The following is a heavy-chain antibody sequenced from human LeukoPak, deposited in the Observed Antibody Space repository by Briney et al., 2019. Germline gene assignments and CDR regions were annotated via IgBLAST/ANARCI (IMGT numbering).Heavy chain of an antibody. Sequence: GGSLRLSCAASGFTFSSYSMNWVRQAPGKGLEWVSSISSSSSYIYYADSVKGRFTISRDNAKNSLYLQMNSLRAEDTAVYYCARGAYGSGKVNWFDPWGQGTLVTVSS. CDR3: ARGAYGSGKVNWFDP. V-gene: IGHV3-21*01. J-gene: IGHJ5*02. D-gene: IGHD3-10*01. CDR1: GFTFSSYS. CDR2: ISSSSSYI.